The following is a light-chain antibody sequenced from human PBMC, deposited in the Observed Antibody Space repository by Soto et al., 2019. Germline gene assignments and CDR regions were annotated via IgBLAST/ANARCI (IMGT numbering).Light chain of an antibody. Sequence: EVVLTQSPATLSLSPGERATLSCRASQSIANYLAWYQQKPGQAPRLLIYGASTRATGIPDRFSGSGSGTDFTLTISRLEPEDFAVDYCQQYGSSGTFGQGTKVDIK. CDR3: QQYGSSGT. CDR1: QSIANY. J-gene: IGKJ1*01. V-gene: IGKV3-20*01. CDR2: GAS.